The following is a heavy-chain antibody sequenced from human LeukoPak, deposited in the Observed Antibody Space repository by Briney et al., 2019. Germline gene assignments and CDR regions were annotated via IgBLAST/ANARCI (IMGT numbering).Heavy chain of an antibody. D-gene: IGHD4-23*01. V-gene: IGHV4-4*07. CDR2: IYTSGST. CDR1: GGSISTYY. CDR3: TRVMVVTSLGYWYFDL. J-gene: IGHJ2*01. Sequence: PSETLSLTCTVSGGSISTYYWSWIRQPAGKGLEWIGRIYTSGSTNYNPSLKSRVTMSVDSSKNQFSLKLTSVTAADTAVYYCTRVMVVTSLGYWYFDLWGRGTLVTVSS.